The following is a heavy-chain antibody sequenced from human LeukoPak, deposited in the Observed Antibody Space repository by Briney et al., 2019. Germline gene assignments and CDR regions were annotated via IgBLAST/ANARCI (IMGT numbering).Heavy chain of an antibody. V-gene: IGHV1-46*01. J-gene: IGHJ5*02. CDR2: INPSGGST. CDR3: AREASVGATGGEGYNWFDP. Sequence: ASVKVSCKASGGTFSSYANSWVRQAPGQGLEWMGIINPSGGSTSYAQKFQGRVTMTRDTSTSTVYMELSSLRSEDTAVYYCAREASVGATGGEGYNWFDPWGQGTLVTVSS. CDR1: GGTFSSYA. D-gene: IGHD1-26*01.